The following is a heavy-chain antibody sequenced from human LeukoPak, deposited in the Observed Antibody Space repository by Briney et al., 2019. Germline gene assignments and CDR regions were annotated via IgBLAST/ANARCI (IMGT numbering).Heavy chain of an antibody. D-gene: IGHD5-18*01. CDR3: ARSGYSYGFSSYYVDY. CDR2: INSDGSST. J-gene: IGHJ4*02. CDR1: GFTYSSYW. V-gene: IGHV3-74*01. Sequence: GGSLRLSCAASGFTYSSYWMHWVRQAPGKGLVWVSRINSDGSSTSYADSVKGRFTISRDNAKNTLYLQMNSLRAEDTAVYYCARSGYSYGFSSYYVDYWGQGTLVTVSS.